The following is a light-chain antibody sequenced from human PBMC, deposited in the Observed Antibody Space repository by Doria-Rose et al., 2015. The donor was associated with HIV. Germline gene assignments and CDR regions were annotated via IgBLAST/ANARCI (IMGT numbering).Light chain of an antibody. CDR2: GNT. J-gene: IGLJ1*01. CDR3: QSYDSTLSGYV. CDR1: SSNVGAGYD. V-gene: IGLV1-40*01. Sequence: GQRVTISCTGSSSNVGAGYDVHWYQQLPGTAPKLLIYGNTNRPSGVPDRFSGSKYGTSASLAITGLQAEDEADYFCQSYDSTLSGYVFGTGTKVTVL.